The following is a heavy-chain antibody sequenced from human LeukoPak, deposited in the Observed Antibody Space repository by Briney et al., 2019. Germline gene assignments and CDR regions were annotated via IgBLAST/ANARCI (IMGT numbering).Heavy chain of an antibody. CDR2: IYHSGST. Sequence: SSETLSLTCAVSGYSISSGYYWGWIRQPPGKGLEWIGSIYHSGSTYYNPSLKSRVTIAVDTSKNQFSLKLSSVTAADTAVYYCAKTPTALVRGGYYFDNWGRGTLVTVSS. V-gene: IGHV4-38-2*01. D-gene: IGHD6-6*01. J-gene: IGHJ4*02. CDR3: AKTPTALVRGGYYFDN. CDR1: GYSISSGYY.